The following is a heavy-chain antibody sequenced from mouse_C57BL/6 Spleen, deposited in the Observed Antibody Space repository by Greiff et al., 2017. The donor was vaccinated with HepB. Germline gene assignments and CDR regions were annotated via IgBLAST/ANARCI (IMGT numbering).Heavy chain of an antibody. CDR1: GYTFTSYW. CDR2: IDPSDSYT. Sequence: VQLQQPGAELVRPGTSVKLSCKASGYTFTSYWMHWVKQRPGQGLEWIGVIDPSDSYTNYNQKFKGKATLTVDTSSSTAYMQLSSLTSEDSAVYYCARSGLPPYYAMDYWGQGTSVTVSS. V-gene: IGHV1-59*01. J-gene: IGHJ4*01. CDR3: ARSGLPPYYAMDY. D-gene: IGHD3-2*02.